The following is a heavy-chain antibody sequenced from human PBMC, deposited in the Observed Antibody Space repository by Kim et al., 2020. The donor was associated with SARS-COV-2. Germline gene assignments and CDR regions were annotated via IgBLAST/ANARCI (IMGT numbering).Heavy chain of an antibody. CDR3: ARSASDYKGFTY. D-gene: IGHD4-17*01. V-gene: IGHV3-74*01. Sequence: GWSLRLSCAASGFTFSTYWMHWVRQAPGMRPVWVSRINPDGRTTTYPDSVQGRFTISRDNAKNTLYLDMSSLRADDTAMYYCARSASDYKGFTYWGRGTQVTVSS. CDR1: GFTFSTYW. J-gene: IGHJ4*02. CDR2: INPDGRTT.